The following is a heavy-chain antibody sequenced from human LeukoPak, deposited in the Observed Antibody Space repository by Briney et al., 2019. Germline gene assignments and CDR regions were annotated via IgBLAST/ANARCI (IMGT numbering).Heavy chain of an antibody. CDR3: VRVGRSHHWSPDF. CDR1: GGSITNYY. Sequence: PSETLSLTCTVSGGSITNYYWGCIRQPPGKGLEWIGFVSDSGKTNYSPSLRSRVTFSVDTSMNQFSLNLTSVTAADTAVYYCVRVGRSHHWSPDFWGLGTLVTVSS. V-gene: IGHV4-59*08. D-gene: IGHD1-1*01. CDR2: VSDSGKT. J-gene: IGHJ4*02.